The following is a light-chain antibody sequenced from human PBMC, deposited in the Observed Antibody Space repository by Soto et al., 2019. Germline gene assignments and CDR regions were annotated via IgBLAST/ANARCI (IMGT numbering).Light chain of an antibody. J-gene: IGKJ2*01. CDR3: QQYYTTPLT. CDR2: WAS. V-gene: IGKV4-1*01. CDR1: QSVLYSANNKNY. Sequence: DIVMTQSPDSLAVSLGARATVNCKSSQSVLYSANNKNYLAWYQQTPGQPPKLLIYWASTRESGVPDRFSGSGSGTDFTLTISSLQAEDVAVYYCQQYYTTPLTFGHGTKLEIK.